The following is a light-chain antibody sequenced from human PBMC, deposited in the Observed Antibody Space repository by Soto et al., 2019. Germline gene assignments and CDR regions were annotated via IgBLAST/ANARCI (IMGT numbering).Light chain of an antibody. CDR1: QNITNN. CDR2: HAS. J-gene: IGKJ5*01. Sequence: DIQMTQSPSSLSASIGDRVTITCQASQNITNNLSWYQQKPGKAPNLLIYHASKLAKGVTSRFSGTGSGTDLSFIITSLQREDLATYYCQQYYGLPPLTFGHGTRPE. CDR3: QQYYGLPPLT. V-gene: IGKV1-33*01.